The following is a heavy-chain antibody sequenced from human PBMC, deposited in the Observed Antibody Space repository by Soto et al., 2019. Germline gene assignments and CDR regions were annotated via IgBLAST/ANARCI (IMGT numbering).Heavy chain of an antibody. CDR3: ARASSSWCPNDY. V-gene: IGHV3-74*01. J-gene: IGHJ4*02. CDR2: INSDGSST. D-gene: IGHD6-13*01. CDR1: GFTFSSYW. Sequence: PGGSLRLSCAASGFTFSSYWMHWVRQAPGKGLVWVSRINSDGSSTSYADSVKGRFTISRDNAKNTLYLQMNSLRAEDTAVYYCARASSSWCPNDYWGQGTLVTVSS.